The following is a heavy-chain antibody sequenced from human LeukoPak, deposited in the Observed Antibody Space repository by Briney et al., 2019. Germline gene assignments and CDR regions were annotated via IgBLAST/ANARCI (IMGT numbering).Heavy chain of an antibody. CDR1: GYTLSNYG. D-gene: IGHD2-15*01. Sequence: ASVKVSCKAFGYTLSNYGVSWVRQAPGQGLEWMGWIGPYNGNTNYAQKLQGRVTMTTDTSTSTAYMELRSLGSDDTAVYYCARRYCSGGSCYPNTYYMDVWGKGTTVTVSS. CDR2: IGPYNGNT. J-gene: IGHJ6*03. V-gene: IGHV1-18*01. CDR3: ARRYCSGGSCYPNTYYMDV.